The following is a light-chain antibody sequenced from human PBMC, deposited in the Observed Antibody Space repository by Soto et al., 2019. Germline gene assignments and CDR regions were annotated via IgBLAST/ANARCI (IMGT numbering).Light chain of an antibody. CDR1: QSISIW. J-gene: IGKJ1*01. V-gene: IGKV1-5*03. Sequence: IQMTQSPSTLSASVGDRVTITCRASQSISIWLAWYQRKPGKAPKLLIYKASSLESEVPSRFSGSGSGTEFTLTINSLQPDDSATYYCQQYNSDSTFGQGTKVEIK. CDR3: QQYNSDST. CDR2: KAS.